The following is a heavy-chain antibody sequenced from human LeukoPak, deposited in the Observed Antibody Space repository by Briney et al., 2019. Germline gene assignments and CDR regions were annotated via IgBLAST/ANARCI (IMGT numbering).Heavy chain of an antibody. CDR1: GGSFSGYY. Sequence: PSETLSLTCAVYGGSFSGYYWSWIRQPPGKGLEWIGEINHSGSTYYNPSLKSRVTISVDTPKNQFSLKLSSVTAADTAVYYCARQRSGYASPYYYYGMDVWGQGTTATVSS. D-gene: IGHD5-12*01. CDR3: ARQRSGYASPYYYYGMDV. V-gene: IGHV4-34*01. CDR2: INHSGST. J-gene: IGHJ6*02.